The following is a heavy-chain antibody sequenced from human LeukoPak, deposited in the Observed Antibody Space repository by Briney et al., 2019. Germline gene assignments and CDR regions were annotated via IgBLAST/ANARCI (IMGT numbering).Heavy chain of an antibody. CDR1: GFTVSSNY. J-gene: IGHJ4*02. Sequence: GGSLSLSCAASGFTVSSNYMSWVRQAPGKGLEWVSVIYSGGSTYYADSVKGRFTISRDNSKNTLYLQMNSLRAEDTAVYYCARDLNWETDYWGQGTLVTVSS. V-gene: IGHV3-66*01. CDR2: IYSGGST. CDR3: ARDLNWETDY. D-gene: IGHD7-27*01.